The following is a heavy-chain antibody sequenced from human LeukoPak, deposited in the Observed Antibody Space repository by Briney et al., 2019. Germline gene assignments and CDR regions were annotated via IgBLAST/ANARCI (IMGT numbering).Heavy chain of an antibody. CDR1: GFTFSDYY. J-gene: IGHJ4*02. CDR2: IGTSDTTI. V-gene: IGHV3-11*04. CDR3: ARDLANYYGSGSYQGGDY. D-gene: IGHD3-10*01. Sequence: PGGSLRLSCVVSGFTFSDYYMSWIRQAPGKGLEWVSYIGTSDTTIYYADSVKGRFTISRDNAKKSLYLQMNSLRAEDTAVYYCARDLANYYGSGSYQGGDYWGQGTLVTVSS.